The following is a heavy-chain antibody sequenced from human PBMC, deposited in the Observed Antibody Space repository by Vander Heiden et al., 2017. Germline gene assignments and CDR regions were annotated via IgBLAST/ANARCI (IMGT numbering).Heavy chain of an antibody. J-gene: IGHJ5*02. V-gene: IGHV1-69*06. D-gene: IGHD3-10*01. CDR3: ARGWGSGSYRHWFDP. CDR2: IIPIFGTA. Sequence: QVQLVQAGVEVKKPGSSVKVSCKASGGTVRRYAISWVRKAPGKGLEWMGGIIPIFGTANYAQKFQGRVTITADKSTSTAYMELSSLRSEDTAVYYCARGWGSGSYRHWFDPWGQGTLVTVSS. CDR1: GGTVRRYA.